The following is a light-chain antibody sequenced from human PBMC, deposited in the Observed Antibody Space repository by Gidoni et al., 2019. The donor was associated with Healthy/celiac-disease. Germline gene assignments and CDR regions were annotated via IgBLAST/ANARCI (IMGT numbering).Light chain of an antibody. CDR1: QSVSSSY. CDR3: QQYGSSPET. CDR2: GAS. V-gene: IGKV3-20*01. J-gene: IGKJ4*01. Sequence: EIVLTQSPGTLSLSPGERATLSCRASQSVSSSYLAWYQQEPGQAPRLLIYGASSMATGIPDRFSGSGSGTDFTLTISRLEPEDFAVYYCQQYGSSPETFGGGTKVEIK.